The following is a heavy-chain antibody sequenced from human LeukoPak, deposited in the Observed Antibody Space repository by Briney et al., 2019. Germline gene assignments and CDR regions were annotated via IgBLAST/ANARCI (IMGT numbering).Heavy chain of an antibody. CDR1: GFTFSSYW. CDR3: ARVGSGYYRPYDAFDI. J-gene: IGHJ3*02. CDR2: IKQDGSEK. D-gene: IGHD3-22*01. V-gene: IGHV3-7*01. Sequence: GGSLRLSCAASGFTFSSYWMSWVRQAPGKELEWVANIKQDGSEKYYVDSVKGRFTISRDNAKNSLYLQMNSLRAEDTAVYYCARVGSGYYRPYDAFDIWGQGTMVTVSS.